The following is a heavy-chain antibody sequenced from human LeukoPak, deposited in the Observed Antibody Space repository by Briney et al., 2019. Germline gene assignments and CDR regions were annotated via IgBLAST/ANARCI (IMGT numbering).Heavy chain of an antibody. CDR1: GFTFSDHY. V-gene: IGHV3-7*01. CDR2: IKQDGSEK. D-gene: IGHD1-26*01. Sequence: GGSLRLSCAASGFTFSDHYMDWVRQAPGKGLEWVANIKQDGSEKYYVDSVKGRFTISRDNAKNSLYLQMNSLRAEDTAVYYCARDSVVGGHIDYWGQGTLVTVSS. J-gene: IGHJ4*02. CDR3: ARDSVVGGHIDY.